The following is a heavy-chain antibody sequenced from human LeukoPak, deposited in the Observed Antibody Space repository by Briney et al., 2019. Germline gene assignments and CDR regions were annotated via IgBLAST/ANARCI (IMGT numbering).Heavy chain of an antibody. CDR1: GYTFTSYA. Sequence: ASVKVSCKASGYTFTSYAMNWVRQAPGQGLEWMGWINTNTGNPTYAQGFTGRFVFSLDTSVSTAYLQISSLKAEDTAVYYCAKGGTLRYFDWLLLTQYGMDVWGQGTTVTVSS. CDR2: INTNTGNP. CDR3: AKGGTLRYFDWLLLTQYGMDV. V-gene: IGHV7-4-1*02. D-gene: IGHD3-9*01. J-gene: IGHJ6*02.